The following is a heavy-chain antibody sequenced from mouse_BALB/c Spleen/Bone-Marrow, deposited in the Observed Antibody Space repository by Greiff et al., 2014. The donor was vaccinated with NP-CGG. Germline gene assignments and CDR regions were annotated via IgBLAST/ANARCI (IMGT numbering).Heavy chain of an antibody. J-gene: IGHJ4*01. CDR1: GFAFSSYD. CDR2: ISSGGGST. V-gene: IGHV5-12-1*01. Sequence: EVKLMESGGGLVKPGGSLKLSCAASGFAFSSYDMSWVRQTPEKRLEWVAYISSGGGSTYYPDTVKGRFTISRDNDKNTLYLQMSSLKSEDTAMYYCARHYGYGAMDYWGQGTSVTVSS. D-gene: IGHD1-2*01. CDR3: ARHYGYGAMDY.